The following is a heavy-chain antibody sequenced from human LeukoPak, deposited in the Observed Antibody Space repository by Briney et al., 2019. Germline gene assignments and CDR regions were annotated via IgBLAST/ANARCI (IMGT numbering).Heavy chain of an antibody. CDR3: AKGRTLVGGSTRSYDY. D-gene: IGHD1-26*01. Sequence: GGSLILSCAASGFIFSSYAMHWVRQAPGKGLEWVAVISYDGSNKYYADSVKGRFTISRDNSKHTLYLQMNSLRVEDTAVYYCAKGRTLVGGSTRSYDYWGQGALVTVSS. CDR1: GFIFSSYA. CDR2: ISYDGSNK. V-gene: IGHV3-30*04. J-gene: IGHJ4*02.